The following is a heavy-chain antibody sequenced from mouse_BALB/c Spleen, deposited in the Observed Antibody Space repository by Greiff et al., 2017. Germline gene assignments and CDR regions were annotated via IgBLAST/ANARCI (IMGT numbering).Heavy chain of an antibody. CDR3: ERDDGRSVYYIDY. J-gene: IGHJ2*01. V-gene: IGHV1-14*01. CDR2: INPYNDGT. CDR1: GYTFTSYV. D-gene: IGHD1-1*01. Sequence: EVQLQQSGPELVKPGASVKMSCKASGYTFTSYVMHWVKQKPGQGLEWIGYINPYNDGTKYNEKFKGKATLTSDKSSSTAYLELSSLTSEDSAVYDGERDDGRSVYYIDYWGQGTTLTVSA.